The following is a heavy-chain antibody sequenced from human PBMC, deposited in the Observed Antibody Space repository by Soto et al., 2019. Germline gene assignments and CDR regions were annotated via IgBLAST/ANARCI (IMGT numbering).Heavy chain of an antibody. CDR1: GGTFSSYA. J-gene: IGHJ3*02. CDR3: ARTGYYYDAFDI. CDR2: IIPIFGTA. D-gene: IGHD3-22*01. Sequence: ASVKVSCKASGGTFSSYAISWVRQAPGQGLEWMGGIIPIFGTANYAQKFQGRVTITADESTSTAYMELSSLRSEDTAVYYCARTGYYYDAFDIWGQGTMVTVSS. V-gene: IGHV1-69*13.